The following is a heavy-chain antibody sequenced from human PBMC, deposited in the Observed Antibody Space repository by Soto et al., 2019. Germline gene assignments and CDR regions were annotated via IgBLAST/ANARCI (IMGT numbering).Heavy chain of an antibody. D-gene: IGHD2-15*01. CDR3: ARSSGIVVVVAAYDNWFDP. Sequence: QVQLVESGGGVVQPGRSLRLSCAASGFTFSSYAMHWVRQAPGKGLEWVAVISYDGSNKYYADSVKGRFTISRDNSKNTLYLQMNSLRAEDTAVYYCARSSGIVVVVAAYDNWFDPWGQGTLVTVSS. V-gene: IGHV3-30-3*01. CDR2: ISYDGSNK. CDR1: GFTFSSYA. J-gene: IGHJ5*02.